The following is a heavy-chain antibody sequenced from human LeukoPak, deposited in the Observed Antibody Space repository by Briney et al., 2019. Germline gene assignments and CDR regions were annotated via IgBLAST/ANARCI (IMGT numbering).Heavy chain of an antibody. CDR2: TYYRSKWYN. CDR3: AREGRSIAVAGTRGFDY. Sequence: SQTLSLTCAISGDSVSSNSAAWNWIRQSPSRGLEWLGRTYYRSKWYNDYAVSVKSRITINPDTSRNQFSLQLNSVTPEDTAVYYCAREGRSIAVAGTRGFDYWGQGTLVTVSS. V-gene: IGHV6-1*01. J-gene: IGHJ4*02. D-gene: IGHD6-19*01. CDR1: GDSVSSNSAA.